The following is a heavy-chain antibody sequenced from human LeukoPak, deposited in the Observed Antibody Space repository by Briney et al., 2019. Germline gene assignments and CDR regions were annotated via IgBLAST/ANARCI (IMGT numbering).Heavy chain of an antibody. D-gene: IGHD5-24*01. CDR2: IYRGGNT. J-gene: IGHJ4*02. CDR3: ARDPDVEDAY. V-gene: IGHV3-53*01. Sequence: GGSLRLSCAASGFIVNDNYMSWVRQAPGKGLEWVSVIYRGGNTYYGDAVKGRFTISRDNSKNTLYLQMNSLKVEDTAVYYCARDPDVEDAYWGQGTLVTVSS. CDR1: GFIVNDNY.